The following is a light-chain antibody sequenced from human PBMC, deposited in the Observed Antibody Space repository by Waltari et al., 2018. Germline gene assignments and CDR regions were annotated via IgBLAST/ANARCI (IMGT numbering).Light chain of an antibody. V-gene: IGKV3-11*01. CDR2: DTS. J-gene: IGKJ2*02. Sequence: IVLTQSPATLSLSPGERATLSCRASQSVYNYLVWYQQKPGQAPRLLISDTSNRATGIPARFSGSGSGTDFTLTISSLEPEDFAVYYCQQRSAWPGTFGQGTKLDIK. CDR3: QQRSAWPGT. CDR1: QSVYNY.